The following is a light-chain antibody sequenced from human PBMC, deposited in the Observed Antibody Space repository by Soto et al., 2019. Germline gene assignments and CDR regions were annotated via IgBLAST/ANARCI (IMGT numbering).Light chain of an antibody. Sequence: EIVMAQSPATLSVSPGERATLSCRASQSISNNLAWYQQKPGQAPRLIVYGASTRATGIPVRFSGSGSGTEFTLTISSLKSEDFAVYYCHQYSTWRRTFGPGTKVDIK. V-gene: IGKV3-15*01. J-gene: IGKJ3*01. CDR1: QSISNN. CDR3: HQYSTWRRT. CDR2: GAS.